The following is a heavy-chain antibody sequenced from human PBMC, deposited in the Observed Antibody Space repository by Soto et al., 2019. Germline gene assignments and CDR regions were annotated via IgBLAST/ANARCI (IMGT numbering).Heavy chain of an antibody. CDR2: INADNGNT. Sequence: ASVKVSCKASGYTFTSYAMHWVRQAPGQRLEWMGWINADNGNTKYAQKLQGRVTITTDTSTSTAYMELRSLRSDDTAVYYCARDRASYMVRGVIPFDYRGQGTLVTVSS. J-gene: IGHJ4*02. CDR1: GYTFTSYA. V-gene: IGHV1-3*01. D-gene: IGHD3-10*01. CDR3: ARDRASYMVRGVIPFDY.